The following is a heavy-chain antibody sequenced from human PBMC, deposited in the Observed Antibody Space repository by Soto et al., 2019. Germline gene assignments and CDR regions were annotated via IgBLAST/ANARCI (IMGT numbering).Heavy chain of an antibody. CDR3: AKDRGASRVFDY. J-gene: IGHJ4*02. CDR2: ISGSGGST. CDR1: GFTFSSYA. D-gene: IGHD3-10*01. V-gene: IGHV3-23*01. Sequence: PGGSLRVSCAASGFTFSSYAMSWVRQAPGKGLEWVSAISGSGGSTYYTDSVKGRFTISRDNSKNTLYLQMNSLRAEDTAVYYCAKDRGASRVFDYWGQGTLVTVSS.